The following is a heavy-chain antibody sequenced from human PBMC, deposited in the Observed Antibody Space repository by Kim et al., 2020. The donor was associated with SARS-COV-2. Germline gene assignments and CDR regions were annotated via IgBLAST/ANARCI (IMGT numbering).Heavy chain of an antibody. Sequence: QGRVTMTRDTSTSTVYMELSSLRSEDTAVYYCARDPALGATTYYYYGMDVWGQGTTVTVSS. CDR3: ARDPALGATTYYYYGMDV. D-gene: IGHD1-26*01. V-gene: IGHV1-46*01. J-gene: IGHJ6*02.